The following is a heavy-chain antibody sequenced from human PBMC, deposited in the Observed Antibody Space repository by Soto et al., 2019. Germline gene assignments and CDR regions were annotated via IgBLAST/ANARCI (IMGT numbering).Heavy chain of an antibody. CDR2: IYHGET. Sequence: SETLSLTCVVSGYSISRGYYWGWIRQSPGKGLEWIGSIYHGETYYNPSLKSRVTISADTPKNQFSLKLSSVTAADTAIYYCARGGDTMVRGVIIFYYYGMDVWGQGNTVT. J-gene: IGHJ6*02. CDR1: GYSISRGYY. V-gene: IGHV4-38-2*01. CDR3: ARGGDTMVRGVIIFYYYGMDV. D-gene: IGHD3-10*01.